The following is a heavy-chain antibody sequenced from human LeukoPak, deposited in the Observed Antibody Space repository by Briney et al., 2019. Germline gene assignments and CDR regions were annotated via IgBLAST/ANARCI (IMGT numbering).Heavy chain of an antibody. CDR1: VYTFTTYG. CDR3: ARDPPRGYSSGTGDY. Sequence: APVRVSCTPAVYTFTTYGISWVRQAAGQSLEGMGWINHYNGNTNYAQKLQGRVTMTTDTYTSTAYMELRSLRSDDTAVYYCARDPPRGYSSGTGDYWGQGTLVTVSS. J-gene: IGHJ4*02. D-gene: IGHD5-18*01. CDR2: INHYNGNT. V-gene: IGHV1-18*01.